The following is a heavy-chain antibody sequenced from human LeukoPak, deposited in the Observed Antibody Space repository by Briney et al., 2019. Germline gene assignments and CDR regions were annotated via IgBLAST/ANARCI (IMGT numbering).Heavy chain of an antibody. CDR1: GGTFSSYA. Sequence: SVKVSCKASGGTFSSYAISWVRQAPGQGLEWMGRIIPIFGTANYAQKFQGRVTITTDESTSTAYMELSSLRSEDAAVYYCASSVPGTPDYWGQRTLVTVSS. D-gene: IGHD6-19*01. CDR2: IIPIFGTA. V-gene: IGHV1-69*05. J-gene: IGHJ4*02. CDR3: ASSVPGTPDY.